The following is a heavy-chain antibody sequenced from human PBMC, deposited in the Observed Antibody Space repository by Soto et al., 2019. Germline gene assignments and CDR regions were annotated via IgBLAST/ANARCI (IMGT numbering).Heavy chain of an antibody. D-gene: IGHD1-26*01. Sequence: GGSLRLSCAASGFTFSNAWMNWVRQAPGKGLEWVGRIKSKTDGGTTDYAAPVKGRFTISRDDSKNTLYLQMNSLKTEDTAVYYCTTDPYHSGSYSYYYYGMDVWGQGTTVTVSS. CDR2: IKSKTDGGTT. CDR3: TTDPYHSGSYSYYYYGMDV. CDR1: GFTFSNAW. J-gene: IGHJ6*02. V-gene: IGHV3-15*07.